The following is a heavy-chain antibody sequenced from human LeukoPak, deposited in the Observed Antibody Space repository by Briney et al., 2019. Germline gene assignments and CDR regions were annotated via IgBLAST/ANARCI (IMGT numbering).Heavy chain of an antibody. CDR1: GFTFSSYE. V-gene: IGHV3-48*03. CDR2: ISSSGSTI. J-gene: IGHJ4*02. CDR3: AREYCSGGSCYVDY. D-gene: IGHD2-15*01. Sequence: GGSLGLSCAASGFTFSSYEMNWVRQAPVKGLEWVSYISSSGSTIYYADSVRGRFTISRDNAKNSLYLQMNSLRAEDTAVYYCAREYCSGGSCYVDYWGQGTLVTVSS.